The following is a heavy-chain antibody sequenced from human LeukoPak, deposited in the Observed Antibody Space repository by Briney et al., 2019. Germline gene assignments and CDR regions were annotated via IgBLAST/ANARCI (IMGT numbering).Heavy chain of an antibody. CDR3: ARISLGAIWGYYYGMDV. J-gene: IGHJ6*02. CDR2: IIPIFDTT. D-gene: IGHD1-26*01. V-gene: IGHV1-69*13. Sequence: SVKVSCKASGGTFSSYSISWVRQAPGQGLEWMGGIIPIFDTTDYAQKFQGRVTITADESTSTAYMELSSLRSEDTAVFYCARISLGAIWGYYYGMDVWGQGTTVTVSS. CDR1: GGTFSSYS.